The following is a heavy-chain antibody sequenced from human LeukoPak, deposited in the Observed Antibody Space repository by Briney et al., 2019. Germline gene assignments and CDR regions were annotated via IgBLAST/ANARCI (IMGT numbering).Heavy chain of an antibody. D-gene: IGHD6-19*01. CDR2: IYYSGST. CDR1: GGSISSYY. J-gene: IGHJ4*02. V-gene: IGHV4-59*01. Sequence: SETLSLTCTVSGGSISSYYWSWIRQPPGKGLEGIGYIYYSGSTNYNPSLKSRVTISVDTSKNQFSLKLSSVTAADTAVYYCARDRSVAGQGFDYWGQGTPVTVSS. CDR3: ARDRSVAGQGFDY.